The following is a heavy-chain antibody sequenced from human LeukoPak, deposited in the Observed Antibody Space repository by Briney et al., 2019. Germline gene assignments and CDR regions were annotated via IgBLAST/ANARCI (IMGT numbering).Heavy chain of an antibody. CDR3: AKEGRSLQTY. J-gene: IGHJ4*02. CDR2: ISYDGSNK. V-gene: IGHV3-30*18. CDR1: GFTFSSYG. Sequence: GGSLRLSCAASGFTFSSYGMHWVRQAPGKGLEWVAVISYDGSNKYYADPVKGRFTISRDNAKNSLYLQMNSLRVEDTAVYYCAKEGRSLQTYWGQGTLVTVSS. D-gene: IGHD5-24*01.